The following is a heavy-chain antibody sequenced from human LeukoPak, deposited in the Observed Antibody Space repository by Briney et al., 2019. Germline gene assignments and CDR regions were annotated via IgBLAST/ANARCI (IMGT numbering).Heavy chain of an antibody. CDR3: ARDPYGSGSYSRFDP. Sequence: GGSLRLSCATSGFNFNNKWMTWVRQAPGKGLEWVANINQDGSEKYHVDSVKGRFTISRDNAKNSLYLQMNSLRAEDTAVYYCARDPYGSGSYSRFDPWGQGTLATVSS. J-gene: IGHJ5*02. CDR1: GFNFNNKW. V-gene: IGHV3-7*01. D-gene: IGHD3-10*01. CDR2: INQDGSEK.